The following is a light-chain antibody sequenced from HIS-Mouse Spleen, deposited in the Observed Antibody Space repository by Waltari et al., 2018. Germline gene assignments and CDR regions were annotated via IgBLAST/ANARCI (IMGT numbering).Light chain of an antibody. CDR1: NIGRKR. CDR3: QVWDSSSDHVV. CDR2: DDS. V-gene: IGLV3-21*03. Sequence: SYVLTQQPSVPVAPGKTARITCGGNNIGRKRVHWYQQKPGQAPVAVVYDDSDRPPGIPERFSGSNSGNTATLTISRVEAGDEADYYCQVWDSSSDHVVFGGGTKLTVL. J-gene: IGLJ2*01.